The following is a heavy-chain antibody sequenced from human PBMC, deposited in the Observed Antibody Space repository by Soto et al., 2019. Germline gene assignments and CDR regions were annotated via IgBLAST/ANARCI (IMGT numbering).Heavy chain of an antibody. CDR2: INHSGST. CDR1: GGSFSGYY. J-gene: IGHJ4*02. Sequence: SETLSLTCAVYGGSFSGYYWTWIRQPPGTGLEWIGEINHSGSTNYNPSLKSRVTISVDTSKNQFSLKLTSVTAADTAVYYCARSPHIQLWSYPSDYWGQGTLVTVSS. CDR3: ARSPHIQLWSYPSDY. D-gene: IGHD5-18*01. V-gene: IGHV4-34*01.